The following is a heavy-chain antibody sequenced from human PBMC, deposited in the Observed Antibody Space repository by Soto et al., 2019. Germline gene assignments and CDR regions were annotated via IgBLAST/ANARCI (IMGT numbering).Heavy chain of an antibody. D-gene: IGHD1-26*01. J-gene: IGHJ4*02. Sequence: QVQLVQSGAEVKEPGASVKVSCKPSGYTFTDYGFSWMRQAPGQGPEWMGWISTWNDGKRDAQKFRGRVTMTRDTSTRTAYMELRSLRSDDTAVYYCARLNSEYAVDYWGQGTLVTVSS. V-gene: IGHV1-18*04. CDR1: GYTFTDYG. CDR3: ARLNSEYAVDY. CDR2: ISTWNDGK.